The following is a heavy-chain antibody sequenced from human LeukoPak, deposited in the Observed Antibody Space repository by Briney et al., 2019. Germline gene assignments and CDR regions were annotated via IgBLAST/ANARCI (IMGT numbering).Heavy chain of an antibody. CDR1: GFTFSSYG. D-gene: IGHD4-17*01. J-gene: IGHJ6*02. Sequence: QPGRALRLSCAASGFTFSSYGMHWVRQAAGKVLEWVAVIWYDGSNKYYADSVKGRFTICRDNSKNKLYLQMNSLRAEDTAVYYCARDRGTVTLYYYYGMDVWGQGTTVTVSS. V-gene: IGHV3-33*01. CDR2: IWYDGSNK. CDR3: ARDRGTVTLYYYYGMDV.